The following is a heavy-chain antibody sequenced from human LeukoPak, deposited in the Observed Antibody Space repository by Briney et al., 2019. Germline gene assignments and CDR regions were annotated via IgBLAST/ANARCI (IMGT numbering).Heavy chain of an antibody. CDR3: AKDRVTYFDY. J-gene: IGHJ4*02. Sequence: PGGSLRLSCAASGFTFSSYWMHWVRQTPGKGLVWVSRINTDGSGITYADSVKGRFTISRDNSKNTLYLQMNSLRAEDTAVYYCAKDRVTYFDYWGQGTLVTVSS. CDR1: GFTFSSYW. D-gene: IGHD3-16*02. CDR2: INTDGSGI. V-gene: IGHV3-74*01.